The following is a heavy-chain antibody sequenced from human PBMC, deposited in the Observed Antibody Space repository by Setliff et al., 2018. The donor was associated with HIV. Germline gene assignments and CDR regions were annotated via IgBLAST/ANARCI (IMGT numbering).Heavy chain of an antibody. V-gene: IGHV4-59*01. Sequence: PSETLSLTCTVSGGSINNYFWSWIRQPPGQGLEWLGCLYYTGRANYNPSLKSRLTVSVDTSKNQFSLKLSSVTAADTAVYYCARDGYNYKKGTSYMDVWGKGTTVTVSS. CDR1: GGSINNYF. J-gene: IGHJ6*03. D-gene: IGHD5-12*01. CDR3: ARDGYNYKKGTSYMDV. CDR2: LYYTGRA.